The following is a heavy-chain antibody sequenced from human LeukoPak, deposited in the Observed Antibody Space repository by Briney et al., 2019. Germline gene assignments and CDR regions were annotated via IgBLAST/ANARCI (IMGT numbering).Heavy chain of an antibody. CDR1: GFTFSSSW. D-gene: IGHD4-23*01. Sequence: GGSLRLSCAAPGFTFSSSWMSWARQAPEKGLEWVAHIKQDGSQKYYVDSVRGRFTISRDNTKNSVYLQMNSLRAEDTAVYYCVSWRDSGDKNSWGQGTLVTVSS. CDR3: VSWRDSGDKNS. CDR2: IKQDGSQK. J-gene: IGHJ5*02. V-gene: IGHV3-7*01.